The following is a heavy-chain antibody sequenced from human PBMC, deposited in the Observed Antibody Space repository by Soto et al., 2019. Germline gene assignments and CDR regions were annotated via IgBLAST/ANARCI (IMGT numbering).Heavy chain of an antibody. CDR1: GFTFSSYA. CDR2: ISSNGGST. V-gene: IGHV3-64D*08. CDR3: VSYYYGSGSYFLDY. J-gene: IGHJ4*02. D-gene: IGHD3-10*01. Sequence: GGSLRLSCSASGFTFSSYAMHWVRQAPGKGLEYVSAISSNGGSTYYADSVKGRFTISRDNSKNTLYLQMSSLRAEDTAVYYCVSYYYGSGSYFLDYWGQGTLVTVSS.